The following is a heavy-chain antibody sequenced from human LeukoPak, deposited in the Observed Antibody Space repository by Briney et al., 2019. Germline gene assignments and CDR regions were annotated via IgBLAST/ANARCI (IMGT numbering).Heavy chain of an antibody. CDR1: GFTFSSYA. CDR3: ARRGVLMVYQTYYYYMDV. Sequence: PGGSLRLSCAASGFTFSSYAMHWVRQAPGKGLEWVALISYDGSNKYYADSVKARFIISRDNSKNTVYLQMNSLRAEDTAVYYCARRGVLMVYQTYYYYMDVWGKGTTVTVSS. V-gene: IGHV3-30*04. CDR2: ISYDGSNK. D-gene: IGHD2-8*01. J-gene: IGHJ6*03.